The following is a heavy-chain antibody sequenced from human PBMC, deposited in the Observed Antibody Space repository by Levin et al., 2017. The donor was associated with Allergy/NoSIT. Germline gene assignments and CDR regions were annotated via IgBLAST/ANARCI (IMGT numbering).Heavy chain of an antibody. J-gene: IGHJ5*02. CDR1: GGSFSGYY. Sequence: SETLSLTCAVYGGSFSGYYWSWIRQPPGKGLEWIGEINHSGSTNYNPSLKSRVTISVDTSKNQFSLKLSSVTAADTAVYYCAAGGDIVVVPAAPRGGFDPWGQGTLVTVSS. V-gene: IGHV4-34*01. CDR2: INHSGST. CDR3: AAGGDIVVVPAAPRGGFDP. D-gene: IGHD2-2*01.